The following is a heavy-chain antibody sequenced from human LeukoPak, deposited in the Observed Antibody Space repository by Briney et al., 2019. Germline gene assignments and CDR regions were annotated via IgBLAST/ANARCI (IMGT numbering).Heavy chain of an antibody. Sequence: GGSLRLSCTASGIVFSRTAMNWARQSPGRGLEWLSAISGGGERTFYADSVKGRLTISRDNSKNMVYLQMNSLRADDTAIYYCGKDGGQYSSGPEFDPRGQGALVTVSS. CDR2: ISGGGERT. CDR3: GKDGGQYSSGPEFDP. CDR1: GIVFSRTA. J-gene: IGHJ5*02. D-gene: IGHD6-19*01. V-gene: IGHV3-23*01.